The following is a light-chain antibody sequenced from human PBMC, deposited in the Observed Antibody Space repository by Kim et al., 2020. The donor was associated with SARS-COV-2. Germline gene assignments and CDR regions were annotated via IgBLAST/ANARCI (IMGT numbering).Light chain of an antibody. V-gene: IGLV2-14*03. Sequence: QSALTQPASVSGSPGQSITISCTGASSDVGAYNYVSWYQQHPGKAPKLMIYDVTNRPSGVSNRFSGPKSGNTASLTISGLQAEDEADYYCSSYTSSSNVVFGGGTKLTVL. CDR3: SSYTSSSNVV. CDR1: SSDVGAYNY. CDR2: DVT. J-gene: IGLJ2*01.